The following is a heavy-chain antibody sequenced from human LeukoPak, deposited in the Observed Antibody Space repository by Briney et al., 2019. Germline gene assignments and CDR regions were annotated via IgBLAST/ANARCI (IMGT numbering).Heavy chain of an antibody. Sequence: SETLSLTCAVSGGSISSSNWWSWVRQPPGKGLEWIGEIYHSGSTNYNPSLKSRVTISVDTSKNQFSLKLSSVTAADTAVYYCARGWGTMVRGVIIFDYWGQGTLVTVSS. CDR3: ARGWGTMVRGVIIFDY. V-gene: IGHV4-4*02. J-gene: IGHJ4*02. CDR2: IYHSGST. D-gene: IGHD3-10*01. CDR1: GGSISSSNW.